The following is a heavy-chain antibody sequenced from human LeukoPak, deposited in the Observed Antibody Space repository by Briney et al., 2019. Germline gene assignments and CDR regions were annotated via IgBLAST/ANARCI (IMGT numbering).Heavy chain of an antibody. D-gene: IGHD6-19*01. Sequence: SETLSLTCTVAGRSISSYYWSWIRQPPGKGLEWIGYIYYSGSTNYNPSLKSRVTISVDTSKNQFSLKLSSVTAADTAGYYCARRDPKAVAFDYWGQGTLVTVSS. CDR1: GRSISSYY. CDR3: ARRDPKAVAFDY. CDR2: IYYSGST. J-gene: IGHJ4*02. V-gene: IGHV4-59*08.